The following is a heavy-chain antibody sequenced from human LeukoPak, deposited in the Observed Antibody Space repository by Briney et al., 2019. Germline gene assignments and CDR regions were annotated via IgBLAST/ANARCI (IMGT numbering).Heavy chain of an antibody. V-gene: IGHV1-69*13. CDR2: IIPIFGTA. J-gene: IGHJ3*01. Sequence: SVKVSCKASGGTFSNYAISWVRQAPGQGLEWMGGIIPIFGTANYAQKFQGRVTITADESTSTASMELSSLRSEDTAVYFCASRYYYDSSGFYYENFDGAFDFWGQGTTVTVSS. CDR1: GGTFSNYA. D-gene: IGHD3-22*01. CDR3: ASRYYYDSSGFYYENFDGAFDF.